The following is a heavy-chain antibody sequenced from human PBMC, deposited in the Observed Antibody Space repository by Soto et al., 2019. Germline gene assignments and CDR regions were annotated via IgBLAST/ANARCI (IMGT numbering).Heavy chain of an antibody. D-gene: IGHD3-22*01. V-gene: IGHV5-51*01. CDR1: GYSFTSYW. CDR2: IYPGDSDT. CDR3: ARLDYYDSSGYYYPARDYYYYGMDV. Sequence: GESLKISCKGSGYSFTSYWIGWVRQMPGKGLEWMGIIYPGDSDTRYSPSFQGQVTISADKSISTAYLQWSSLKASDTAMYYCARLDYYDSSGYYYPARDYYYYGMDVWGQGTTVTVSS. J-gene: IGHJ6*02.